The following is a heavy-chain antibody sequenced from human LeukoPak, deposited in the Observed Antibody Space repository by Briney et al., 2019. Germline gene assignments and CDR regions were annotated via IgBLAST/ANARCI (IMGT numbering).Heavy chain of an antibody. CDR3: GSGPVGTTVP. Sequence: GRSLRLSCAASGFTFSSYAMHWVRQAPGKGLEWVAVISYDGSNKYYAGSVKGRFTISRDNSKNTLYLQMHSLIAADTAVYYCGSGPVGTTVPWGQGTLVTVSS. D-gene: IGHD1-1*01. CDR1: GFTFSSYA. CDR2: ISYDGSNK. V-gene: IGHV3-30-3*01. J-gene: IGHJ5*02.